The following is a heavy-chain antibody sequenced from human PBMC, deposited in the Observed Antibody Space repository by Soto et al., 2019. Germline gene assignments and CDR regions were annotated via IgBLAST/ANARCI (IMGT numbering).Heavy chain of an antibody. CDR1: GLNFDDFA. CDR3: AKGRYDFWSPYYFDS. D-gene: IGHD3-3*01. J-gene: IGHJ4*02. CDR2: ITWNSRVL. Sequence: LRLSCVGSGLNFDDFAMHWVRQAPGKGLEWVSGITWNSRVLAYADSVKGRFTISRDDARNSLYLQMDSLRDEDTALYYCAKGRYDFWSPYYFDSWGQGTLVTVSS. V-gene: IGHV3-9*01.